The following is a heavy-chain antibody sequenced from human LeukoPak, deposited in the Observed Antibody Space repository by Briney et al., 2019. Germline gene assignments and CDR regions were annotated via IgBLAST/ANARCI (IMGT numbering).Heavy chain of an antibody. CDR3: AKYQRQWLPKGGFDY. D-gene: IGHD6-19*01. J-gene: IGHJ4*02. Sequence: PGGSLRLSCAASAFTFSKYAMHWVRQAPGKGLEWVSLISYDGSNKYYADSVKGRFTISRDNSKNTLYLQMDNLRAEDTAVYYCAKYQRQWLPKGGFDYWGQGTLVTVSS. CDR1: AFTFSKYA. V-gene: IGHV3-30-3*02. CDR2: ISYDGSNK.